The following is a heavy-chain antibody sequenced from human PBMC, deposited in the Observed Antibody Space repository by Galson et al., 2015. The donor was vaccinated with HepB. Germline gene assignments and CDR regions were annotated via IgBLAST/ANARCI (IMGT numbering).Heavy chain of an antibody. CDR2: ISGSGLFK. Sequence: LRLSCAASGFNFRRFAMAWVQQAPGRGLQWVSGISGSGLFKNSADSVTGRFAISRDNSKNTLYLQMNGLGAGDTALYFCARPRDVGSGWTRVEWFFDLWGRGTLVAVSS. CDR3: ARPRDVGSGWTRVEWFFDL. J-gene: IGHJ2*01. V-gene: IGHV3-23*01. CDR1: GFNFRRFA. D-gene: IGHD6-19*01.